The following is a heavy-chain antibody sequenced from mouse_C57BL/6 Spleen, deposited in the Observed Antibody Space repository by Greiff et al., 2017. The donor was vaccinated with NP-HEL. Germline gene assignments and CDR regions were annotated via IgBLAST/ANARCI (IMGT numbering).Heavy chain of an antibody. Sequence: VQLQQSGPGLVQPSQSLSITCTVSGFSLTSYGVHWVRQSPGKGLEWLGVIWSGGSTDYNAAFISRLSISKDTSKGQVFSKMNSLQADDTAIYYCARNYGSSPVWYFDVWGTGTTVTVSS. D-gene: IGHD1-1*01. CDR2: IWSGGST. CDR1: GFSLTSYG. J-gene: IGHJ1*03. V-gene: IGHV2-2*01. CDR3: ARNYGSSPVWYFDV.